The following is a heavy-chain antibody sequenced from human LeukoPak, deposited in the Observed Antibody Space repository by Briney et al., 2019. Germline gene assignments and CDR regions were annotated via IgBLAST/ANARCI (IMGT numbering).Heavy chain of an antibody. D-gene: IGHD1-1*01. V-gene: IGHV3-21*01. Sequence: GRSLRLSCAASGFTFSSYSMNWVRQAPGKGLEWVSSISSSSSYIYYADSVKGRFTISRDNAKNSLYLQMNSLRAEDTAVYYCARDKLERGFDYWGQGTLVTVSS. CDR1: GFTFSSYS. CDR3: ARDKLERGFDY. J-gene: IGHJ4*02. CDR2: ISSSSSYI.